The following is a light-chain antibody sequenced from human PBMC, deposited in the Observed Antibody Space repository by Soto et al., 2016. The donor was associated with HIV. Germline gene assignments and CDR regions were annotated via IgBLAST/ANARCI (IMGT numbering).Light chain of an antibody. J-gene: IGLJ2*01. CDR2: GKN. V-gene: IGLV3-19*01. CDR1: SLRSYY. CDR3: NSRDSSGNLVV. Sequence: SSELTQDPAVSVALGQTVRITCQGDSLRSYYASWYQQKPGQAPVFVIYGKNNRPSGIPDRFSGSSSGNTASLPITGAQAEDEADYYCNSRDSSGNLVVFGGGTKLTVL.